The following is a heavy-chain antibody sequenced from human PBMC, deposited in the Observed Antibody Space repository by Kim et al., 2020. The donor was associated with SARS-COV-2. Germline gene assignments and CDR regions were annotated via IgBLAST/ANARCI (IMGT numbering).Heavy chain of an antibody. CDR3: ARAVGATTSPIDY. CDR1: GGSISSSSYY. CDR2: IYYSGST. D-gene: IGHD1-26*01. V-gene: IGHV4-39*01. Sequence: SETLSLTCTVSGGSISSSSYYWGWIRQPPGKGLEWIGSIYYSGSTYNNPSLKSRVTISVDTSKNQFSLKLSSVTAADTAVYYCARAVGATTSPIDYWGQGTLVTVSS. J-gene: IGHJ4*02.